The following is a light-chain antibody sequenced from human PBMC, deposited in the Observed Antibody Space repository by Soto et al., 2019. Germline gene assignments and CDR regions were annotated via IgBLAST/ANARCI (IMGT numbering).Light chain of an antibody. CDR1: SSNIGTNY. V-gene: IGLV1-47*01. J-gene: IGLJ2*01. CDR2: RND. Sequence: QSVLTQPPSASATPGQRVTISCSGSSSNIGTNYVYWYQHLPGPAPKLLIYRNDQRPSGVPDRFSGSMSGTAASLAIGGLRSEDEADYYCAAWDDSLSGVVFGGGTKLTVL. CDR3: AAWDDSLSGVV.